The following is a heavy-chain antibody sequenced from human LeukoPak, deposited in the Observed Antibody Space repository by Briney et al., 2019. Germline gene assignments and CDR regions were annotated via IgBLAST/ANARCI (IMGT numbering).Heavy chain of an antibody. J-gene: IGHJ3*02. CDR3: ARLCDDTSTFYPGDEAFVI. V-gene: IGHV4-59*08. CDR1: GGSTSSYY. Sequence: PSETLSLTCTLSGGSTSSYYWSWIRQPPGEGLEWIGYTYYSGSTNYNPSLKSRATISVDTSKNQFSLKLSSVTAADTAVYFCARLCDDTSTFYPGDEAFVIWGQGTMVTVSS. CDR2: TYYSGST. D-gene: IGHD2-2*01.